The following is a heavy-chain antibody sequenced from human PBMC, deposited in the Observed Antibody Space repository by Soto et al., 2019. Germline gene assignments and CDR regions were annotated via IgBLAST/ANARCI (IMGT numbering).Heavy chain of an antibody. CDR1: GYTFTGYY. Sequence: ASVKVSCKASGYTFTGYYMHWVRQAPGQGLEWMGWINPNSGGTNYAQKFQGWVTMTRDTSISTAYMELSRLRSDDTAVYYCARVGLGCTNGVCWSASWFDPWGQGTLVTVSS. D-gene: IGHD2-8*01. V-gene: IGHV1-2*04. CDR2: INPNSGGT. CDR3: ARVGLGCTNGVCWSASWFDP. J-gene: IGHJ5*02.